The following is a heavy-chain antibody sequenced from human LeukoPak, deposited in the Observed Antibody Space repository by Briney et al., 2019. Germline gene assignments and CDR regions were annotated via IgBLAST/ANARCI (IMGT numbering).Heavy chain of an antibody. Sequence: PGGSLRLSCAASGFTFSSYALHWVRQAPGKGLEWVSSISSSSSYIYYADSVKGGLTVSRDNAKNSLYLQMNSLRAEDTAVYYCARDHLWFGELSQTDYFDYWGQGTLVTVSS. J-gene: IGHJ4*02. CDR2: ISSSSSYI. V-gene: IGHV3-21*01. D-gene: IGHD3-10*01. CDR3: ARDHLWFGELSQTDYFDY. CDR1: GFTFSSYA.